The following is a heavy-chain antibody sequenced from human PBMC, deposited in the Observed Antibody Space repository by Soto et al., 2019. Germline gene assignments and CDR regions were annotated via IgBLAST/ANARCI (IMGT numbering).Heavy chain of an antibody. CDR1: GYTFTSYG. Sequence: GASVKVSCKASGYTFTSYGITWVRQAPGQGLEWMGSISAYNGNTNYAQKLQGRVTMTTDTSTSTAYMELRSLKSDDTAVYYCARDDYYDSTLTFDYWGQGTLVTVSS. V-gene: IGHV1-18*01. CDR2: ISAYNGNT. CDR3: ARDDYYDSTLTFDY. D-gene: IGHD3-22*01. J-gene: IGHJ4*02.